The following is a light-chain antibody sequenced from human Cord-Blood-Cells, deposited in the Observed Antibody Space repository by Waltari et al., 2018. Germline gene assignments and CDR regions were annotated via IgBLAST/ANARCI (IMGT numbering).Light chain of an antibody. CDR3: QQYNNWPPWT. CDR2: GAS. Sequence: EIVMTQSPATLSVSPGERATLSCRASQSVSSNLAWYQQKPGQAPRLLIYGASTRATGIPSRFSGSGSGTEFTLTNSSLQSEDFAVYYCQQYNNWPPWTFGQGTKVALK. V-gene: IGKV3-15*01. J-gene: IGKJ1*01. CDR1: QSVSSN.